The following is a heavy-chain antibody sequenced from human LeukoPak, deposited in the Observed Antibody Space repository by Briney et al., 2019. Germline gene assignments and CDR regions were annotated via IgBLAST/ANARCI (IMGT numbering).Heavy chain of an antibody. CDR3: ARANKYHDILTGFSKSTSFDY. D-gene: IGHD3-9*01. CDR1: YGSMNSYY. V-gene: IGHV4-59*01. J-gene: IGHJ4*02. CDR2: IYYSGST. Sequence: SETLSLTCIVSYGSMNSYYWSWIRQPPGKGLEWIGHIYYSGSTNYNPSLKSRVAISVDTSKNQFSLKLSSVTAADTAVYYCARANKYHDILTGFSKSTSFDYWGQGTLVTVSS.